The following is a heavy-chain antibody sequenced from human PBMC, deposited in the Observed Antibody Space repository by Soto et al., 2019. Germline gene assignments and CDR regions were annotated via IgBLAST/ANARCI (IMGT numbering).Heavy chain of an antibody. CDR3: ARGDSTDCSDGVCSFFYNHDMDV. Sequence: GASVKVSCKASGFSFSDYSMHWVRQAPGQGVEWMGRINPSGDGTSYAQKFQGWVAMTTDTSISTVSMELTRLPSDDTAIYYCARGDSTDCSDGVCSFFYNHDMDVWGQGTTVTVSS. CDR2: INPSGDGT. D-gene: IGHD2-8*01. J-gene: IGHJ6*02. CDR1: GFSFSDYS. V-gene: IGHV1-2*04.